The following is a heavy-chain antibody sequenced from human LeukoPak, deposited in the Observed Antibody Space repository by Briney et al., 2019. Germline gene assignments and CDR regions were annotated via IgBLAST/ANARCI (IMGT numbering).Heavy chain of an antibody. CDR2: ISWNSGSI. D-gene: IGHD3-22*01. J-gene: IGHJ4*02. V-gene: IGHV3-9*01. CDR1: GFTFSSYG. CDR3: AKDPGSQYYYDSSGWNYFDY. Sequence: GGTLRLSCAASGFTFSSYGMSWVRQAPGKGLEWVSGISWNSGSIGYADSVKGRFTISRDNAKNSLYLQMNSLRAEDTALYYCAKDPGSQYYYDSSGWNYFDYWGQGTLVTVSS.